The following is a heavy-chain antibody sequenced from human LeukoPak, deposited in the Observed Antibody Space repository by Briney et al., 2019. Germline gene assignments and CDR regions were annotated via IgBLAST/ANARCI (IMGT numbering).Heavy chain of an antibody. CDR3: ATLTTSVTFYYFDS. D-gene: IGHD4-17*01. V-gene: IGHV4-59*01. J-gene: IGHJ4*02. CDR2: IHYSGST. Sequence: SETLSLTCTVSGGSMSGYYWNWIRQPPGKGLEWIGFIHYSGSTNYNPSLKSRVTISVDTSKNQFSLKLRSVTAADTAVYYCATLTTSVTFYYFDSWGQGTLVTVSS. CDR1: GGSMSGYY.